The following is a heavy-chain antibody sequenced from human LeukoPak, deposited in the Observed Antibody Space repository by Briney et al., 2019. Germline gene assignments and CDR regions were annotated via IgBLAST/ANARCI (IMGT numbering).Heavy chain of an antibody. CDR3: ASGSGHLFDG. V-gene: IGHV4-38-2*01. D-gene: IGHD2-15*01. CDR1: GASISSGYY. CDR2: IHGTGNT. J-gene: IGHJ4*02. Sequence: SETLSLTCAVSGASISSGYYWAWVRQPPGKGLEWIASIHGTGNTYYNPPLKSRVTMSLDTSKNHFSLTLKSVTAADTAVYFCASGSGHLFDGWGQGTLVTVSS.